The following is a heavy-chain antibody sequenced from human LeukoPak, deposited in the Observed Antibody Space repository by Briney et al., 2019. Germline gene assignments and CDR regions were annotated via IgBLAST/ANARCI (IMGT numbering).Heavy chain of an antibody. Sequence: PSETLSLTCTVSGGSISSGSYYWSWIRQPAGKGLEWIGRIYTSGSTNYNPSLKSRVTISVDTSKNQLSLKLSSVTAADTAVYYCARDGATGLNDAFDIWGQGTMVTVSS. J-gene: IGHJ3*02. V-gene: IGHV4-61*02. D-gene: IGHD1-26*01. CDR2: IYTSGST. CDR1: GGSISSGSYY. CDR3: ARDGATGLNDAFDI.